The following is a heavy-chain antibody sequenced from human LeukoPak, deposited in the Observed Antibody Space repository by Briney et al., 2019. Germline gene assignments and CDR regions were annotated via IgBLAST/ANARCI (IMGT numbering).Heavy chain of an antibody. Sequence: GGSLRLSCAASGFTFSSYSMNWVRQAPGKGLEWVSYISSSSSTIYYADSVKGRFTISRDNAKNSLYLQMNSLRAEDTAVYYCASHEYYFDYWGQGTLVTVYS. V-gene: IGHV3-48*04. CDR2: ISSSSSTI. CDR1: GFTFSSYS. J-gene: IGHJ4*02. CDR3: ASHEYYFDY.